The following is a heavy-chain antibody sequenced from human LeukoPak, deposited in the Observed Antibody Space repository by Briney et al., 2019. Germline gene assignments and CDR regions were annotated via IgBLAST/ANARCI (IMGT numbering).Heavy chain of an antibody. CDR2: ISASGGAT. CDR1: ALTLTDFA. Sequence: GGSLRLSCAPSALTLTDFAMTWDRQAPGKGLEWVSGISASGGATYYADSVKGRFTISRDNSKNTLYLQMNSLRAKDTAVYYCAKSPPSVVVGGITYFDYWGQGTLVAVSS. D-gene: IGHD3-22*01. J-gene: IGHJ4*02. V-gene: IGHV3-23*01. CDR3: AKSPPSVVVGGITYFDY.